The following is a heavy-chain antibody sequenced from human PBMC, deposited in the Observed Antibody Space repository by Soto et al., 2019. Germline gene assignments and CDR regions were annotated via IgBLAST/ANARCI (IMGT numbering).Heavy chain of an antibody. CDR2: ISPKNGNT. D-gene: IGHD3-3*01. CDR1: GYSFSTYD. Sequence: ASVKVSCKASGYSFSTYDISWLRQAPGQGPEWMGRISPKNGNTNYAQNFQDRVTMTADTSSSTAYMELRGLRSDDTAKYYCATSYDSGFDPWGQGALVTVSS. V-gene: IGHV1-18*04. J-gene: IGHJ5*02. CDR3: ATSYDSGFDP.